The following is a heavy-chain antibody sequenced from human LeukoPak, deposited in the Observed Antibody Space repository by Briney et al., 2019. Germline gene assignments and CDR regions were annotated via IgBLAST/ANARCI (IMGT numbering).Heavy chain of an antibody. CDR2: ISGSGGST. J-gene: IGHJ4*02. D-gene: IGHD5-12*01. CDR1: GFTFSNYA. CDR3: AREASGYYFDY. V-gene: IGHV3-23*01. Sequence: GGSLRLSCAASGFTFSNYAMSWVRQAPGKGLEWVSGISGSGGSTYYADSVKGRFTMSRDNSKNTLYLQMNSLRAEDTAVYYCAREASGYYFDYWGQGTLVTVSS.